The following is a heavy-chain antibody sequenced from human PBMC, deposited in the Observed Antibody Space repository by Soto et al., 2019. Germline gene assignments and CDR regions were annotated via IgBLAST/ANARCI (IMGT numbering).Heavy chain of an antibody. CDR1: GFSLSTSGVG. D-gene: IGHD4-17*01. Sequence: QITLKESGPTLVKPTQTLTLTCTFSGFSLSTSGVGVGWIRQPPGKALEWLALIYWDDDKRYSPSLKSRLTITKENSKNQVVLKMTNMDPVDTATYYCAHSHGDALRHYYYYYGMDVWGQGTTVTVSS. J-gene: IGHJ6*02. CDR3: AHSHGDALRHYYYYYGMDV. V-gene: IGHV2-5*02. CDR2: IYWDDDK.